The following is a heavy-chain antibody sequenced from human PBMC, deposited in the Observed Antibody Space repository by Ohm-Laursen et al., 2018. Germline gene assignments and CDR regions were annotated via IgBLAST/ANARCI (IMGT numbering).Heavy chain of an antibody. J-gene: IGHJ3*01. CDR3: AAGTRYSSGWYNAVDF. D-gene: IGHD6-19*01. V-gene: IGHV1-69*06. CDR2: IIPFFGTS. CDR1: GGTFSSYG. Sequence: GSSVKVSCKAYGGTFSSYGLNWLRQAPGQGLEWMGGIIPFFGTSNYAQKFQDRVTITADKSTTTSYMELSSLRSEDSAVYYCAAGTRYSSGWYNAVDFWGQGTMVTVSS.